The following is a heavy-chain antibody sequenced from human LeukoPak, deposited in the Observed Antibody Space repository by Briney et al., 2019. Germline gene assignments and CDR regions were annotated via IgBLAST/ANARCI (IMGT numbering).Heavy chain of an antibody. CDR1: GFTFNSYG. D-gene: IGHD4-11*01. V-gene: IGHV3-23*01. CDR2: ISGSGITT. J-gene: IGHJ4*02. Sequence: GGSLRLSCAASGFTFNSYGMNWVRQAPGKGLEWVSAISGSGITTYYADSVKGRFTISRDNSKNTLYLQLNSLRAEDTAVYYCAKDRLPQVFDYWGQGTLVTVSS. CDR3: AKDRLPQVFDY.